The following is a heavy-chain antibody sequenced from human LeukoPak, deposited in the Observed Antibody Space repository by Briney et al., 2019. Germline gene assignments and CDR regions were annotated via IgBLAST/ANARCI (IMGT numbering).Heavy chain of an antibody. CDR2: INPNSGGT. CDR3: ARGDIVGAATYWYFDL. Sequence: ASVKVSCKASGYTFTGYYMRWVRQAPGQGLEWMGWINPNSGGTNYAQKFQGRVTMTRDTSISTAYMELSRLRSDDTAVYYCARGDIVGAATYWYFDLWGRGTLVTVSS. CDR1: GYTFTGYY. D-gene: IGHD1-26*01. J-gene: IGHJ2*01. V-gene: IGHV1-2*02.